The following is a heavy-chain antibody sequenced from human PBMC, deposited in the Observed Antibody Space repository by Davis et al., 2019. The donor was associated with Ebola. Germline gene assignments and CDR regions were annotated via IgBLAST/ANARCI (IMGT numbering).Heavy chain of an antibody. Sequence: ASVKVSCKASGYTFTSYYMHWVRQAPGQGLEWMGIINPSGGSTSYAQKFQGRVTMTRDTSASTVYVELSSLRSEDTAVYYCARGYGDYAFDYWGQGTLVTVSS. V-gene: IGHV1-46*01. CDR1: GYTFTSYY. D-gene: IGHD4-17*01. J-gene: IGHJ4*02. CDR2: INPSGGST. CDR3: ARGYGDYAFDY.